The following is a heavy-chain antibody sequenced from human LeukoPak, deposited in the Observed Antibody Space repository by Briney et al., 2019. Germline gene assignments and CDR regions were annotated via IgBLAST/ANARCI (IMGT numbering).Heavy chain of an antibody. CDR3: ARVIGDFWSGYYRD. J-gene: IGHJ4*02. CDR2: ITTSDGNT. Sequence: GGSLRLSCAASGFTFSSYTMSWVRQAPGKGLEWVSTITTSDGNTYYADSVKGRFTISRDNSKNTLYLQMNSLRAEDTAVYYCARVIGDFWSGYYRDWGQGTLVTVSS. V-gene: IGHV3-23*01. CDR1: GFTFSSYT. D-gene: IGHD3-3*01.